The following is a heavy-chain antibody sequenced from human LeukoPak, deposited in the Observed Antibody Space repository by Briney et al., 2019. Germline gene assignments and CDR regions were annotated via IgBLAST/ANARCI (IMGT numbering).Heavy chain of an antibody. J-gene: IGHJ6*03. D-gene: IGHD3-22*01. CDR1: GGIFSSYA. V-gene: IGHV1-69*06. CDR3: ARDLPTHAPYYYDSSGYYYVYYYYYMDV. CDR2: IIPIFGTA. Sequence: ASVKVSCKASGGIFSSYAISWVRQAPGQGLEWMGGIIPIFGTANYAQKFQGRVTITADKSTSTAYMELSSLRSEDTAVYYCARDLPTHAPYYYDSSGYYYVYYYYYMDVWGKGTTVTVSS.